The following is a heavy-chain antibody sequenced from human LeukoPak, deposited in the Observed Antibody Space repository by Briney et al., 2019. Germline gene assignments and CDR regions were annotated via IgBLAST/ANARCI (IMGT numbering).Heavy chain of an antibody. CDR1: GGSFSGYY. J-gene: IGHJ5*02. CDR3: AGLGQLERLVRRPTRFDP. Sequence: SETLSLTCAVYGGSFSGYYWSWIRQPPGKGLEWIGEINHSGSTNYNPSLKSRVTISVDTSKNQFSLKLSSVTAADTAVYYCAGLGQLERLVRRPTRFDPWGQGTLVTVSS. D-gene: IGHD1-1*01. V-gene: IGHV4-34*01. CDR2: INHSGST.